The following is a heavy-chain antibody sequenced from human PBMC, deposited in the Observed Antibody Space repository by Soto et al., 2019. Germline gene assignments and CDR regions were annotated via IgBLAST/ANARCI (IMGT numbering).Heavy chain of an antibody. CDR3: ARVRFGESSFDY. J-gene: IGHJ4*02. D-gene: IGHD3-10*01. Sequence: GGSLRLSCAASGFTFSSYAMHWVRQAPGKGLEYVSAISSNGGSTYYANSVKGRFTISRDNSKNTLYLQMGSLRAEDMAVYYCARVRFGESSFDYWGQGTLVTVSS. V-gene: IGHV3-64*01. CDR2: ISSNGGST. CDR1: GFTFSSYA.